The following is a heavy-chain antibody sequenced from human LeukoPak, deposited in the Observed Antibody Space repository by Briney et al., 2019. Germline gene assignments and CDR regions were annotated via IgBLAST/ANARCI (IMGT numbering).Heavy chain of an antibody. CDR3: ARAPGYGGNSDY. Sequence: ASVKVFCKASGYTFTRYYIHWVRQAPGQGLEWMGTINPSGDSTSYAQKFQGRVTMTRDTSTSTVYMELSSLTSEDTAVYYCARAPGYGGNSDYWGQGTLVTVSS. CDR2: INPSGDST. V-gene: IGHV1-46*01. D-gene: IGHD4-23*01. J-gene: IGHJ4*02. CDR1: GYTFTRYY.